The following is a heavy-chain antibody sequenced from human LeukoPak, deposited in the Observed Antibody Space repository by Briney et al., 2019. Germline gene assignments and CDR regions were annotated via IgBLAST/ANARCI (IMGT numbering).Heavy chain of an antibody. Sequence: GGSLRLSCAASGFSFSSYSMKWVRQAPGKGLEWVSSISSSSNYIYYADSVKGRFTISRDNAKNSLYLQMNSLRAEDTAVYYCARVSILIVPYYAFDIWDQGTMVTVSS. CDR3: ARVSILIVPYYAFDI. V-gene: IGHV3-21*01. CDR2: ISSSSNYI. D-gene: IGHD2/OR15-2a*01. J-gene: IGHJ3*02. CDR1: GFSFSSYS.